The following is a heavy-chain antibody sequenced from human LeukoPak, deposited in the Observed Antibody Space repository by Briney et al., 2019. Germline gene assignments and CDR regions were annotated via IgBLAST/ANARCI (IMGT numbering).Heavy chain of an antibody. D-gene: IGHD3-22*01. V-gene: IGHV3-48*03. Sequence: GGSMRLSCAASGFTFSSYEMNWVRQAPGKGLEWVSYISSSGSTIYYADSVKGRFTISRDNAKNSLYLQMNSLRAEDTAVYYCARGYYYDSSGYASGAFDIWGQGTMVTVSS. CDR2: ISSSGSTI. CDR3: ARGYYYDSSGYASGAFDI. J-gene: IGHJ3*02. CDR1: GFTFSSYE.